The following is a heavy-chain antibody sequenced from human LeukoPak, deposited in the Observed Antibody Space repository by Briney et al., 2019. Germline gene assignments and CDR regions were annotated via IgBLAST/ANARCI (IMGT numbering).Heavy chain of an antibody. CDR2: ISSSSTYI. CDR1: GLPFSSYN. CDR3: TRLRGESPRSFDP. V-gene: IGHV3-21*01. Sequence: GGPLSLSFEASGLPFSSYNMNGVRRAPGKELEGVSSISSSSTYIYYADSMKGRFTISRDNAENKVYLQMNSLGAEDTAVYYCTRLRGESPRSFDPWGQGTLVTVSS. J-gene: IGHJ5*02. D-gene: IGHD3-10*01.